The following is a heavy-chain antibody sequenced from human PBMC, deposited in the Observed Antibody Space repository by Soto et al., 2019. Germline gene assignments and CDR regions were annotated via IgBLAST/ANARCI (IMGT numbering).Heavy chain of an antibody. V-gene: IGHV1-3*01. CDR1: GYTFTSYA. CDR2: INAGNGNT. D-gene: IGHD3-3*01. CDR3: ARAAVTIFGVVINWFDP. J-gene: IGHJ5*02. Sequence: VASVKVSCKASGYTFTSYAMHWVRQAPGQRLEWMGWINAGNGNTKYSQKFQGRVTITRDTSASTAYMELSSLRSEDTAVYYCARAAVTIFGVVINWFDPWGQGTLVTVSS.